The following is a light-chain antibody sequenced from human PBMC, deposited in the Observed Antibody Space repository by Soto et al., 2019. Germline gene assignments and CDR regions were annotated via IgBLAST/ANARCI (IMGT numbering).Light chain of an antibody. CDR1: ISDVAGYNY. Sequence: QSALAQPLSVSGSPGQSVTISCTGTISDVAGYNYVSWYQHHPGKAPKLLISDVTKRPSWVPDRFSGSKSGSTASLTISGLQAEDEADYYCSSYTSSSTLYVFGTGTKVTVL. V-gene: IGLV2-11*01. CDR2: DVT. CDR3: SSYTSSSTLYV. J-gene: IGLJ1*01.